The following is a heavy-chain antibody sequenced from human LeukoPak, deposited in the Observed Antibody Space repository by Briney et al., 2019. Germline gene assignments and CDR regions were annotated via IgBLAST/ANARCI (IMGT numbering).Heavy chain of an antibody. J-gene: IGHJ4*02. Sequence: GGSLRLSCAASGFTFSNAWMSWVRQAPGKGLEWVSAISGSGGSTYYADSVKGRFTIFRDNSKNTLYLQMNSLRAEDTAVYYCAKNLRVFPGYFDYWGQGTLVTVSS. CDR2: ISGSGGST. CDR3: AKNLRVFPGYFDY. V-gene: IGHV3-23*01. D-gene: IGHD2-21*01. CDR1: GFTFSNAW.